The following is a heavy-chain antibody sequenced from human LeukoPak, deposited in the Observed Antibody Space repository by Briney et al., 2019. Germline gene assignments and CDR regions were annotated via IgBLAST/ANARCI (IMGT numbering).Heavy chain of an antibody. V-gene: IGHV4-4*07. CDR1: GGSISGYY. CDR2: IYTSGST. J-gene: IGHJ6*03. CDR3: ARVVPAARRYYYYMDV. D-gene: IGHD2-2*01. Sequence: SETLSLTCTVSGGSISGYYWSWIRQPAGKGLEWIGRIYTSGSTNYNPSLKSRVTMSVDTSKNQFSLKLSSVTAADTAVYYRARVVPAARRYYYYMDVWGKGTTVTVSS.